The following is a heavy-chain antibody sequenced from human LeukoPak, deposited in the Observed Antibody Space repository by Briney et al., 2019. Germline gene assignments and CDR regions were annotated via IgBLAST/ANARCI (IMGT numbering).Heavy chain of an antibody. J-gene: IGHJ5*02. CDR3: ARVVRCSGGSCYFSNWFDP. V-gene: IGHV4-34*01. Sequence: TSETLSLTCAVYGGSFSGYYWSWIRQPPGKGLEWIGEINHSGSTNYNPSLKSRVTISVDTSKNQFSLKLSSVTAADTAVYYCARVVRCSGGSCYFSNWFDPWGQGTLVTVSS. CDR2: INHSGST. D-gene: IGHD2-15*01. CDR1: GGSFSGYY.